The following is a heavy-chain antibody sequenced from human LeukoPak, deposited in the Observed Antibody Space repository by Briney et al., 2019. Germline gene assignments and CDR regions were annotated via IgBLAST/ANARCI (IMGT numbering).Heavy chain of an antibody. CDR3: ARGSGRSDY. V-gene: IGHV3-7*01. J-gene: IGHJ4*02. CDR1: GFTLSSYW. Sequence: GGSLRLSCAASGFTLSSYWMSWVRQSPGKGVEWVANIKQDGSEKYYVDSVKGRFTISRDNAKNSLYLQMNSLRAEDTAVYYCARGSGRSDYWGQGTLVTVSS. D-gene: IGHD2-15*01. CDR2: IKQDGSEK.